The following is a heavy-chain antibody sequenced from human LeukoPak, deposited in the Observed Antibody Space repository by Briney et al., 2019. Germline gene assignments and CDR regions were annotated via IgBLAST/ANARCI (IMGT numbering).Heavy chain of an antibody. D-gene: IGHD4-23*01. Sequence: PSETLSLTCAVYGGSFSGYYWSWIRQPPGKGLEWIGEINHSGSTNYNPSLKSRVTISVDTSKNQFSLKLSSVTAADTAVYYCARDPVLYGGNSHRKGDYWGEGTLVTVSS. CDR1: GGSFSGYY. V-gene: IGHV4-34*01. J-gene: IGHJ4*02. CDR3: ARDPVLYGGNSHRKGDY. CDR2: INHSGST.